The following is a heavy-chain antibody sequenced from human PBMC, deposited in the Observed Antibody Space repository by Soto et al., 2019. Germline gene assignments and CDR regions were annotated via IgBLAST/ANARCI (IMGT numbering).Heavy chain of an antibody. V-gene: IGHV1-69*04. J-gene: IGHJ4*02. CDR2: IIPILGIA. CDR1: GGTFSSYT. Sequence: SVKVSCKASGGTFSSYTISWVRQAPGQGLEWMGRIIPILGIAIYAQKFQGRVTITADKSTSTAYMELSSLRSEDTAVYYCARDTGYCSGGSCLNYFDYWGQGTLVTVSS. CDR3: ARDTGYCSGGSCLNYFDY. D-gene: IGHD2-15*01.